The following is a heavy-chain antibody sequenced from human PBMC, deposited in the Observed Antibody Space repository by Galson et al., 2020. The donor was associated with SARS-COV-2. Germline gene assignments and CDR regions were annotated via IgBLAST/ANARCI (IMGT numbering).Heavy chain of an antibody. V-gene: IGHV1-18*01. D-gene: IGHD5-12*01. CDR1: GYSFRDYV. J-gene: IGHJ4*02. CDR2: VSTYNDNT. CDR3: ARDLKPYDYCLGY. Sequence: GESLKISCKASGYSFRDYVINWVRQAPGQGLEWMGWVSTYNDNTNYAQKFQGRVTMTTDTSTSTAYMELRSLRSDDTAVYYCARDLKPYDYCLGYWGQGTLVSVSS.